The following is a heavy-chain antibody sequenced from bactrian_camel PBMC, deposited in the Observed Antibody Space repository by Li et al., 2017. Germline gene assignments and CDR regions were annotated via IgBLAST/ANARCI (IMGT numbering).Heavy chain of an antibody. CDR1: GDTIGRYC. Sequence: VQLVESGGGSVQVGGSLRLSCVASGDTIGRYCMGWFRQIPDKEREGVAGIESDGSTSYADSVKGRFTISQDNAKNSLYLQMNSLKPEDTGIYYCAAELDFGFCSSLLFSSWGQGTQVTVS. CDR3: AAELDFGFCSSLLFSS. CDR2: IESDGST. V-gene: IGHV3S53*01. D-gene: IGHD2*01. J-gene: IGHJ4*01.